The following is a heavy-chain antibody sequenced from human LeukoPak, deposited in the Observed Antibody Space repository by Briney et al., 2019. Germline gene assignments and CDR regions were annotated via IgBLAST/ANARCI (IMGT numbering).Heavy chain of an antibody. D-gene: IGHD6-13*01. CDR2: IYTSGNT. J-gene: IGHJ5*02. Sequence: PSETLSLTCTVSGGSISGYYWSWIRQPAGKGLEWIGRIYTSGNTNYNPSLRSRVTMSLDTSKSQFSSKLSSVTAADTAVYYCARDGAGTSGWFDPWGPGNLVTV. CDR1: GGSISGYY. V-gene: IGHV4-4*07. CDR3: ARDGAGTSGWFDP.